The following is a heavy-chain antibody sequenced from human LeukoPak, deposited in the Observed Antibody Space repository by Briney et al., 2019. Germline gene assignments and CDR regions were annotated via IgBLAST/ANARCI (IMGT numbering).Heavy chain of an antibody. CDR1: GFTFSSYA. CDR3: AQDIAWGAFEH. CDR2: ISGSGGST. J-gene: IGHJ4*02. Sequence: GGSLRLSCAASGFTFSSYAMSWVRQAPGKVREWVSAISGSGGSTYYADSVKGRFTISRDNSKNTLYLQMNSLRAEDTAVYYCAQDIAWGAFEHWGQGTLVTVSS. V-gene: IGHV3-23*01. D-gene: IGHD7-27*01.